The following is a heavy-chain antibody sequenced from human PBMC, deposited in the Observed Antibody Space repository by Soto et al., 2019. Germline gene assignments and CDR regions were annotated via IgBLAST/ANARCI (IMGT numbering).Heavy chain of an antibody. CDR2: IVPMNGSP. CDR3: SFAPNWTYHLPRY. CDR1: GGMFYCSA. V-gene: IGHV1-69*01. D-gene: IGHD2-2*01. J-gene: IGHJ4*02. Sequence: QVQLVQSGAEVKKPGSSVRVSCKASGGMFYCSAINWVRQAPGQGLECMGGIVPMNGSPKYAQEFLGRVTISADASATTVYMDLSGLKSEDTAVYYCSFAPNWTYHLPRYCGRGAQGTVSS.